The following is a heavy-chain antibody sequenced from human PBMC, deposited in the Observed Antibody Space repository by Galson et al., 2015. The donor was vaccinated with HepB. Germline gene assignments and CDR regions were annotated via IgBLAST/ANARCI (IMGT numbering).Heavy chain of an antibody. D-gene: IGHD2-15*01. V-gene: IGHV1-3*01. CDR3: ARGYIVVVVAATLLYYYYYYYMDV. J-gene: IGHJ6*03. Sequence: SVKVSCKASGYTFTSYAMHWVRQAPGQRLEWMGWINAGNGNTKYSQKFQGRVTITRDTSASTAYMELSSLRSEDTAVYYCARGYIVVVVAATLLYYYYYYYMDVWGKGTTVTVSS. CDR2: INAGNGNT. CDR1: GYTFTSYA.